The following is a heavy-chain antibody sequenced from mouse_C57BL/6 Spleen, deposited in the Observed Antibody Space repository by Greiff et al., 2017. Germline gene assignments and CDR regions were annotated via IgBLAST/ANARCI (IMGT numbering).Heavy chain of an antibody. CDR1: GYTFTSYW. D-gene: IGHD2-1*01. CDR3: ARGGNS. J-gene: IGHJ3*01. Sequence: QVQLQQPGAELVKPGASVKLSCKASGYTFTSYWMQWVKQRPGQGLEWIGEIDPSDSYTNYNQKFKGKATLTVDTSSSTAYMQLSSLTSEVSAVYYCARGGNSWGQGTLVTVSA. CDR2: IDPSDSYT. V-gene: IGHV1-50*01.